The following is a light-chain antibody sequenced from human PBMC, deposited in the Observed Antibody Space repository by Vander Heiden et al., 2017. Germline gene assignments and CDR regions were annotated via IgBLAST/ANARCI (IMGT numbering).Light chain of an antibody. J-gene: IGKJ4*01. CDR3: QQDNNWPLT. V-gene: IGKV3-15*01. Sequence: EVVMTQSPATLSVSPGERATLSCRASQRVSSNLAWYQHIPVQAPRLLIYGASTRATGIPARFSGSGSVTQFTLTISSLQSEDFAIYYCQQDNNWPLTFGGGTKVEIK. CDR2: GAS. CDR1: QRVSSN.